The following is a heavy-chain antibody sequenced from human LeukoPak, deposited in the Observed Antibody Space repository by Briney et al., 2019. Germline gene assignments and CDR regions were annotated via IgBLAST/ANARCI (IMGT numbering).Heavy chain of an antibody. V-gene: IGHV3-30-3*01. Sequence: GGSLRLSCAASGFTFSSYAMHWVRQAPGKGLEWVAVISYGVSNKYYADSVKGRFTISRDNAKNSLYLQMNSLRAEDTAVYYCARAYYYDSSGYYYVGYFDDWGQGTLVTVSS. CDR3: ARAYYYDSSGYYYVGYFDD. CDR1: GFTFSSYA. D-gene: IGHD3-22*01. J-gene: IGHJ4*02. CDR2: ISYGVSNK.